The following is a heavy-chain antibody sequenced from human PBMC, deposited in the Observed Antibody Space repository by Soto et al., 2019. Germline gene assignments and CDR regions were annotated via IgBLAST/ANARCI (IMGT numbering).Heavy chain of an antibody. CDR3: ARANQYYYDSSGYPPDYYYGMDV. Sequence: GGSLRLSCAASGFTFSSYAMHWVRQAPGKGLEWVAVISYDGSNKYYADSVKGRFTISRDNSKNTLYLQMNSLRVEDTAVYYCARANQYYYDSSGYPPDYYYGMDVWGQGTTVTVSS. J-gene: IGHJ6*02. CDR2: ISYDGSNK. CDR1: GFTFSSYA. D-gene: IGHD3-22*01. V-gene: IGHV3-30-3*01.